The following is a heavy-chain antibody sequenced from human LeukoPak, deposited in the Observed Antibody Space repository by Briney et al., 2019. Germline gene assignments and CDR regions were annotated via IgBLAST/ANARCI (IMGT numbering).Heavy chain of an antibody. CDR2: ISGSDGST. V-gene: IGHV3-23*01. CDR1: GFTFSSYA. Sequence: PGGSLRLSRAASGFTFSSYAMSWVRQAPGKGLEWVSAISGSDGSTYYADSVKGRFTISRDNSKNTLYLQMNSLRAEDTAVYYCAKRPWYYYDSSGYYDYWGQGTLVTVSS. J-gene: IGHJ4*02. D-gene: IGHD3-22*01. CDR3: AKRPWYYYDSSGYYDY.